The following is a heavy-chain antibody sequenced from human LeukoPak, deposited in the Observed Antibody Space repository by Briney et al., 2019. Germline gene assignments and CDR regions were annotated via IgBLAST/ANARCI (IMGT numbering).Heavy chain of an antibody. CDR1: GFTFSSYA. CDR3: AKDRGYYDFWSGYYDY. Sequence: GRSLRLSCAASGFTFSSYAMHWVRQAPGKGLEWVAVISYDGSNKYYADSVKGRFTISRDNSKNTLYLQMNSLRAEDTAVYYCAKDRGYYDFWSGYYDYWGQGTLVTVSS. CDR2: ISYDGSNK. J-gene: IGHJ4*02. V-gene: IGHV3-30-3*01. D-gene: IGHD3-3*01.